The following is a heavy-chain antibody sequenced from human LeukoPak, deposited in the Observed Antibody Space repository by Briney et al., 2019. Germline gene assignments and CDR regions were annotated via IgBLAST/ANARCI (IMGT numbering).Heavy chain of an antibody. V-gene: IGHV3-74*01. J-gene: IGHJ4*02. CDR2: IDSDGSET. CDR3: ARVDVWGSFRSHY. Sequence: GGSLRLSCAASGFTSSSYWMHWVRQAPGKGLMWVSRIDSDGSETSYADSVKGRFTISRDNAKNTLYLQMNSLRVEDTAVYYCARVDVWGSFRSHYWGQGTLVTVSS. D-gene: IGHD3-16*02. CDR1: GFTSSSYW.